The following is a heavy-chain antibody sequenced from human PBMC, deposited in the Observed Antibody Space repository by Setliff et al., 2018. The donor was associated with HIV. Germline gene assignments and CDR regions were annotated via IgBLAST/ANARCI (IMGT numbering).Heavy chain of an antibody. J-gene: IGHJ4*02. CDR3: LGFPIVARLFDY. CDR2: IYYGGRA. CDR1: GGSISNSDYY. D-gene: IGHD5-12*01. V-gene: IGHV4-39*02. Sequence: SETLSLTCAASGGSISNSDYYWGLVRQPPGKGLEWIGNIYYGGRAYYNPSLRSRVTISIDTTMDSFSLKLGSVTASDTAVYYCLGFPIVARLFDYWGQGSLVTVSS.